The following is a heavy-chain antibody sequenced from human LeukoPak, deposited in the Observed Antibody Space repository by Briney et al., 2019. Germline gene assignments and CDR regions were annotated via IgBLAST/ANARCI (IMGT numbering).Heavy chain of an antibody. Sequence: GGSLRLSCAASGFTFSSYWMHWVRQAPGKGLVWVSRINSDGSSTSYADSVKGRFTISRDNAKNTLYLQMNSLRAEDTAVYYCARDPTSMYYYGLGSPDYWGQGTLVTVSS. CDR3: ARDPTSMYYYGLGSPDY. J-gene: IGHJ4*02. CDR1: GFTFSSYW. D-gene: IGHD3-10*01. V-gene: IGHV3-74*01. CDR2: INSDGSST.